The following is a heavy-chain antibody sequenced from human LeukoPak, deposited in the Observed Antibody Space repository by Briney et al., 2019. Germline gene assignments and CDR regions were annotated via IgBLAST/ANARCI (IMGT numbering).Heavy chain of an antibody. J-gene: IGHJ4*02. CDR1: GYTFTGYY. CDR3: GRRRIDCSDTGCYVDY. CDR2: MHPNRGDT. Sequence: PSVKVSCKASGYTFTGYYIHWMRQAPGQGLEWMGWMHPNRGDTSYAHKFQGRVTMTRDTPFNTAYMELSGLTSDDTAVYYCGRRRIDCSDTGCYVDYWGQGTLVTVSS. V-gene: IGHV1-2*02. D-gene: IGHD2-15*01.